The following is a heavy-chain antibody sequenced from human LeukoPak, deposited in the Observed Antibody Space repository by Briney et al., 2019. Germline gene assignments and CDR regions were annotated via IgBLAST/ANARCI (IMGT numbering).Heavy chain of an antibody. CDR2: INPSGGST. Sequence: ASVKVSCKASGYTFTSYYMHWVRQAPGQGLEWMGIINPSGGSTSYAQKFQGRVTMTRDMSTSTDYMELSSLRSEDTAVYYCAREVANDFWSGYYFDYWGQGTLVTVSS. J-gene: IGHJ4*02. CDR1: GYTFTSYY. CDR3: AREVANDFWSGYYFDY. D-gene: IGHD3-3*01. V-gene: IGHV1-46*01.